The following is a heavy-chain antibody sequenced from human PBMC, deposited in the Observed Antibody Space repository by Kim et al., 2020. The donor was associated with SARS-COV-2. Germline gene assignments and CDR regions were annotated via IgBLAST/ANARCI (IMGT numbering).Heavy chain of an antibody. D-gene: IGHD1-26*01. CDR2: ISYDGNNT. CDR3: AKSLRGSYFGYDY. J-gene: IGHJ4*02. Sequence: GGSLRLSCAASGFTFNTHGMNWVRQAPGKGLEWVAAISYDGNNTYYADSVKGRFTISRDNSKNTLYLQMNSLRIEDTAVYYCAKSLRGSYFGYDYWGPGTLVTVSS. CDR1: GFTFNTHG. V-gene: IGHV3-30*18.